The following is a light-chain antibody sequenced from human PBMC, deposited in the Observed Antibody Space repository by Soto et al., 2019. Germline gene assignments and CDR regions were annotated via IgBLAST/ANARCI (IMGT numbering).Light chain of an antibody. Sequence: EIVLSQSPATLSLSTGERGTLSCRASESVTNYLAWYQQKPGQAPRLLVYDVSNRATGIPARFSGGGSGTDFTLTISNLEPEDFAVYYCQQRSDWPWTFGQGTKVDI. J-gene: IGKJ1*01. CDR3: QQRSDWPWT. CDR2: DVS. V-gene: IGKV3-11*01. CDR1: ESVTNY.